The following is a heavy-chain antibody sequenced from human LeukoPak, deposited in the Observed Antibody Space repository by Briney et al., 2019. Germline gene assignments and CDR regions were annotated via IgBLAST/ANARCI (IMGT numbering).Heavy chain of an antibody. CDR1: GFTFSSYA. CDR3: LLAARDY. J-gene: IGHJ4*02. D-gene: IGHD6-25*01. CDR2: ISGDGNSA. Sequence: PGGSLRLSCAASGFTFSSYAMSWVRQAPGKGLEWVSGISGDGNSAYYADSVKGRFTVSRDISKNTVYLQMSSLRAEDTALYYCLLAARDYWGRGTLVTVSS. V-gene: IGHV3-23*01.